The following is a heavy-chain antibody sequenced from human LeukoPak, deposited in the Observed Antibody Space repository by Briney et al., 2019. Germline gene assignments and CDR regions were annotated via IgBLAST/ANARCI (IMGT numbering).Heavy chain of an antibody. D-gene: IGHD5-12*01. CDR3: ARQLWGYDLQHAAFDI. Sequence: KTSETLSLTCTVSGGSITSSSSYWGWVRQPPGKGPEWIGSIYYSGLTYDNPSLKSRVTISVDTSKNQFSLKLSSVAAADTAVYYCARQLWGYDLQHAAFDIWGQGTMVTVSS. CDR1: GGSITSSSSY. V-gene: IGHV4-39*01. CDR2: IYYSGLT. J-gene: IGHJ3*02.